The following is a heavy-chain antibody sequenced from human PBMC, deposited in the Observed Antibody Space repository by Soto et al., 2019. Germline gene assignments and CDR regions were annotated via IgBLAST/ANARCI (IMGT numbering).Heavy chain of an antibody. Sequence: GGSLRLSCAASAFTFNNFAMHWVRQGPGKGLEWVSVISSHGNDKYYADSVKGRFTISRDNSKNTLYLQMGSLRAEDMAVYYCARAMERGDYYYGLDVWGQGITVTVSS. CDR3: ARAMERGDYYYGLDV. CDR2: ISSHGNDK. V-gene: IGHV3-30*03. CDR1: AFTFNNFA. J-gene: IGHJ6*02. D-gene: IGHD3-10*01.